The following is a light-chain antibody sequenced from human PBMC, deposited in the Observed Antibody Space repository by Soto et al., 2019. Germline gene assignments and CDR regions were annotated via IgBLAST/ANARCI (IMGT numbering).Light chain of an antibody. CDR3: LQTYNYPLT. Sequence: AIQMTQSPSSLSASVGGSVTITCRASQDIRNDLGWFQQKPGKAPNLLIYGASSVHRGVPSRFSGSGSGSDFTLTISSLQSEDFATYYCLQTYNYPLTFGGGTKVDIK. V-gene: IGKV1-6*01. CDR2: GAS. J-gene: IGKJ4*01. CDR1: QDIRND.